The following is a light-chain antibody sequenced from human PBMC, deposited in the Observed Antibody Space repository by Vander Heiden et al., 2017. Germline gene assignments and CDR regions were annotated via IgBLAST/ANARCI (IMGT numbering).Light chain of an antibody. V-gene: IGKV1-5*03. J-gene: IGKJ1*01. CDR3: QQYNSYSQT. Sequence: DIHMTHSPSTLSASVGDRVTITCRASQSISSWLAWYQQKPGKAPKLLIYKASSLESGVPSRFSGSGSGTEFTLTISSLQPDDFATYYCQQYNSYSQTFGQGTKVEIK. CDR2: KAS. CDR1: QSISSW.